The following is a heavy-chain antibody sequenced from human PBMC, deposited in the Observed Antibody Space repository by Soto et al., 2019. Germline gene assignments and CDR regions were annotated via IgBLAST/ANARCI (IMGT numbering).Heavy chain of an antibody. D-gene: IGHD2-8*01. J-gene: IGHJ6*02. V-gene: IGHV4-4*07. CDR2: IYTSGST. CDR3: AREVCTNGVCSHRPGYYYYGMDV. Sequence: PSETLSLTCTVSGGSISSYYWSWIRQPAGKGLEWIGRIYTSGSTNYNPSLKSRVTMSVDTSKNQFSLKLSSVTAADTAVYYCAREVCTNGVCSHRPGYYYYGMDVWGQGTTVTVSS. CDR1: GGSISSYY.